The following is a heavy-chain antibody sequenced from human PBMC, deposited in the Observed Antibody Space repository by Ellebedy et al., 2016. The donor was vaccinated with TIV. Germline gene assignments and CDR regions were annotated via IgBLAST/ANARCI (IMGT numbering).Heavy chain of an antibody. Sequence: GESLKISCAASGFSFTSYSMIWVRQAPGKGLEWVSSISSSSTYIYYADSVKGRFTISRDNSKNTLNLQLSSLRSEDTAVYYCAKETTELTATTLYWGQGTLVTVSS. V-gene: IGHV3-21*01. CDR2: ISSSSTYI. D-gene: IGHD1-1*01. CDR1: GFSFTSYS. J-gene: IGHJ4*02. CDR3: AKETTELTATTLY.